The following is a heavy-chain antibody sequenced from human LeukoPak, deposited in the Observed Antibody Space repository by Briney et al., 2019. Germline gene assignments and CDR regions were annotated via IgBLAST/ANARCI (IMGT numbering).Heavy chain of an antibody. CDR3: ARVTSGSYYEYFDY. V-gene: IGHV3-74*01. CDR2: INSDGSST. D-gene: IGHD1-26*01. J-gene: IGHJ4*02. CDR1: GFTFSSYW. Sequence: QPGGSLRLSCAASGFTFSSYWMHWVRQALGKGLVWVSRINSDGSSTSYADSVKGRFTISRDNAKNTLYLQMNSLRAEDTAVYYCARVTSGSYYEYFDYWGQGTLVTVSS.